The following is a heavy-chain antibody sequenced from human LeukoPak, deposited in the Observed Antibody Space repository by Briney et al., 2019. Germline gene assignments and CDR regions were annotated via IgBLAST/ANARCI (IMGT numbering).Heavy chain of an antibody. D-gene: IGHD2-2*02. CDR1: GYTLTELS. CDR3: ATNHCSSTSCYKGDYYFDY. CDR2: FDPEDGET. V-gene: IGHV1-24*01. J-gene: IGHJ4*02. Sequence: ASVKVSCKVSGYTLTELSMHWVRQAPGKGLEWMGGFDPEDGETIYAQKFQGRVTMTEDTSTDTAYMELSSLRSEDTAVYYCATNHCSSTSCYKGDYYFDYWGQGTLVTVSS.